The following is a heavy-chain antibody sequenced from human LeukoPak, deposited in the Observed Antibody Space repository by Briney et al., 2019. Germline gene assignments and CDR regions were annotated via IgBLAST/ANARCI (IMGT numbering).Heavy chain of an antibody. CDR2: IYNGGSI. D-gene: IGHD4-23*01. CDR1: GIIVRNNY. Sequence: PGGSLRLSCVASGIIVRNNYMTWVRQAPGKGLEWVSVIYNGGSIYYGDSVKGRFTISADNSRNMVYLQMNGLRAEDTAVYYCARTGGGNSGPFDYWGQGTLVTVSS. V-gene: IGHV3-53*01. CDR3: ARTGGGNSGPFDY. J-gene: IGHJ4*02.